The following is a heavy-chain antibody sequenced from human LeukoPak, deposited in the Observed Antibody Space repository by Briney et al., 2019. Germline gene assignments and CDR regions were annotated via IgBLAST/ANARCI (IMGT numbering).Heavy chain of an antibody. J-gene: IGHJ4*02. CDR1: GGSFSGYY. CDR3: ARGRTIFGVVIIARGYYFDY. D-gene: IGHD3-3*01. CDR2: LNHSRST. Sequence: SETLSLTCAVYGGSFSGYYWSWIRQPPGKGLEWIGELNHSRSTNYNPSLKSRVTISVDTSKNQFSLKLSSVTAADTAVYYCARGRTIFGVVIIARGYYFDYWGQGTLVTVSS. V-gene: IGHV4-34*01.